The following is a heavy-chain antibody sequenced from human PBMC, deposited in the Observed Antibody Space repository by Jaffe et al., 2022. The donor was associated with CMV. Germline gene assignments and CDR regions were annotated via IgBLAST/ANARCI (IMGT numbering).Heavy chain of an antibody. J-gene: IGHJ4*02. CDR3: ASPAPHYDSSGYRPYYFDY. D-gene: IGHD3-22*01. CDR1: GFTVSSNY. CDR2: IYSGGST. V-gene: IGHV3-66*01. Sequence: EVQLVESGGGLVQPGGSLRLSCAASGFTVSSNYMSWVRQAPGKGLEWVSVIYSGGSTYYADSVKGRFTISRDNSKNTLYLQMNSLRAEDTAVYYCASPAPHYDSSGYRPYYFDYWGQGTLVTVSS.